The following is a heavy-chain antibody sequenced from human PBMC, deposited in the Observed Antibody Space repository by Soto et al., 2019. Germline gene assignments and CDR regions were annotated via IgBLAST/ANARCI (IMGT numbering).Heavy chain of an antibody. CDR3: ARAGYSSGWLEVGDYYYGMDV. V-gene: IGHV1-69*12. D-gene: IGHD6-19*01. J-gene: IGHJ6*02. CDR1: GGTFSSYA. CDR2: IIPIFGTA. Sequence: QVQLVQSGAEVKKPGSSVKVSCKASGGTFSSYAISWVRQAPGQGLEWMGGIIPIFGTANYAQKFQGRVTITADESTXXAXMXXSSLRSEDTAVYYCARAGYSSGWLEVGDYYYGMDVWGQGTTVTVSS.